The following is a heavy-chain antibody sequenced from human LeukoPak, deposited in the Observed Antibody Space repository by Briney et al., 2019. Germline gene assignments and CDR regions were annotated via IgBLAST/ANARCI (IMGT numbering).Heavy chain of an antibody. CDR1: GFTFSSYD. J-gene: IGHJ6*03. CDR3: VRAHPLFYMDV. CDR2: IGTAGDT. Sequence: GGSLRLSCAASGFTFSSYDMHWVRQATGKGLEWVSAIGTAGDTYYPGSVKGRFTISRENAKNSLYLQMKNLGAADTAVYYCVRAHPLFYMDVWGKGTTVTVSS. V-gene: IGHV3-13*01.